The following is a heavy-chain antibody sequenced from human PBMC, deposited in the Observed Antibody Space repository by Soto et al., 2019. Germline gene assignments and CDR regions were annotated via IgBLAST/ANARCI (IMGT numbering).Heavy chain of an antibody. CDR2: ISSSGADT. Sequence: GGSLRLSCAASGFTFSTYTMRWVRQAPGKGLEWVSTISSSGADTYYADSVKGRFTISRDNSKNTLYLQMNSLRAEDTAIYYYDSSGYYYEDYWGQGTLVTVSS. J-gene: IGHJ4*02. CDR3: DSSGYYYEDY. CDR1: GFTFSTYT. D-gene: IGHD3-22*01. V-gene: IGHV3-23*01.